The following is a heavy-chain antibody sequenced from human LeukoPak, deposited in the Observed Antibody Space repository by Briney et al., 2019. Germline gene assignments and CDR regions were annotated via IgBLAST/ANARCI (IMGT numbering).Heavy chain of an antibody. J-gene: IGHJ4*02. CDR2: INSDGSST. V-gene: IGHV3-74*01. Sequence: PGGSLRLSCAASGFTFSSYWMHWVRQAPGKGLVWVSRINSDGSSTSYTDSVKGRFTIFRDNAKNTLYLQMDSLRAEDTAMYYCARGTGSYYSLGYLGQGTLVTVSS. CDR3: ARGTGSYYSLGY. CDR1: GFTFSSYW. D-gene: IGHD1-26*01.